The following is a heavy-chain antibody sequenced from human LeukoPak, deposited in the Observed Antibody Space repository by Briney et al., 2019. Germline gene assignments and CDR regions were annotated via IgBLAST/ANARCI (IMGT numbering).Heavy chain of an antibody. Sequence: GGSLRLSCEASGFTFRTYWMSWVRQAPGKGLEWVAGIKEDGSEKYYMDSVKGRLTVSRDNAENSLHLQMNSLRAEDTAVYYCARPGSNWNYDYWGQGTLVTISS. CDR1: GFTFRTYW. J-gene: IGHJ4*02. CDR3: ARPGSNWNYDY. CDR2: IKEDGSEK. V-gene: IGHV3-7*01. D-gene: IGHD1-7*01.